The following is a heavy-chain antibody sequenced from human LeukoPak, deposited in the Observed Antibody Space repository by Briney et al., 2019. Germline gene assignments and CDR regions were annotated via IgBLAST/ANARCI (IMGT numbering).Heavy chain of an antibody. Sequence: SETLSLTCTVSGGSISSGSYYWSWIRQPAGKGLEWIGRIYTSGSTNYNPSLKSRVTISVDTSKNQFSLKLSSVTAADTAVYYCARELEYSGSYRDAFDIWGQGTMVTVSS. D-gene: IGHD1-26*01. V-gene: IGHV4-61*02. CDR2: IYTSGST. CDR1: GGSISSGSYY. CDR3: ARELEYSGSYRDAFDI. J-gene: IGHJ3*02.